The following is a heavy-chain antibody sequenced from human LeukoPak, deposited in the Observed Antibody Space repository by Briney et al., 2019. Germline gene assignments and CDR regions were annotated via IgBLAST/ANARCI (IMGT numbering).Heavy chain of an antibody. CDR2: ISSSGSTI. CDR3: ARGDELAYYYDSSGFPDY. D-gene: IGHD3-22*01. J-gene: IGHJ4*02. V-gene: IGHV3-11*01. CDR1: GFTFSDYY. Sequence: PGGSLRRSCAASGFTFSDYYMSWIRQAPGKGLEWVSYISSSGSTIYYADSVKGRFTISRDNAKNSLYLQMNSLRAEDTAVYYCARGDELAYYYDSSGFPDYWGQGTLVTVSS.